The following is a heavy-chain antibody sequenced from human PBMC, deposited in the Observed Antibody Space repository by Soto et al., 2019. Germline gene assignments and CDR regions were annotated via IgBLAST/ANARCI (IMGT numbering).Heavy chain of an antibody. CDR2: ISYDGDTQ. J-gene: IGHJ5*02. CDR3: VRGKGIFAHRAPFDP. D-gene: IGHD3-3*01. V-gene: IGHV3-30-3*01. Sequence: QVQLEESGGGVVQPGRSLRLSCAASEFDFSNFAMHWVRQAPGKGLEWMAVISYDGDTQYYADSAKGRFTISRDNSKNTLYLKMNCLTTEGTAVYYCVRGKGIFAHRAPFDPWGQGTLV. CDR1: EFDFSNFA.